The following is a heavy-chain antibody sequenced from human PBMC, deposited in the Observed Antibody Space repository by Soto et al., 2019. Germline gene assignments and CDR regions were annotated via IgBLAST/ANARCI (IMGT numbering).Heavy chain of an antibody. CDR2: TSGSGGST. CDR1: GFTFSSYA. D-gene: IGHD4-17*01. J-gene: IGHJ4*02. V-gene: IGHV3-23*01. CDR3: ATALRGAYGSY. Sequence: GGSLRLSCAASGFTFSSYAMSWVRQAPGKGLEWVSATSGSGGSTYYAASVKGRFTISRDNSKNTLYLQMNSLRAEDTAVYYCATALRGAYGSYWGQGALVTVSS.